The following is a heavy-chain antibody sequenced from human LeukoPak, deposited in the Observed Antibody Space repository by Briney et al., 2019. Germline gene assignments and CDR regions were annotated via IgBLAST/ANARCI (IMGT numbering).Heavy chain of an antibody. CDR1: GYTFSNYG. Sequence: ASAKVSRKASGYTFSNYGVSWVRQAPGQGLEWMGWISAYNGNTNYAQKLQGRLTMTTDTSTSTAYMELRSLRSDDTAVYYCARDIGSGSGWREPRNWGQGTLVTVSS. CDR2: ISAYNGNT. J-gene: IGHJ4*02. CDR3: ARDIGSGSGWREPRN. D-gene: IGHD6-19*01. V-gene: IGHV1-18*01.